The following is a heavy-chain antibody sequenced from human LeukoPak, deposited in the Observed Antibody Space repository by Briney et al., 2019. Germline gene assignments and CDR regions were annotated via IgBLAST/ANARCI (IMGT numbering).Heavy chain of an antibody. V-gene: IGHV3-23*01. D-gene: IGHD3-9*01. CDR1: GFTFSSYA. J-gene: IGHJ4*02. CDR3: AKAYWSYYDILTDY. CDR2: ISGSGGST. Sequence: GGSLRLSCAASGFTFSSYAMSWVRQAPGKGPEWVSAISGSGGSTYYADSVKGRFTISRDNSKNTLYLQMNSLRAEDTAVYYCAKAYWSYYDILTDYWGQGTLVTVSS.